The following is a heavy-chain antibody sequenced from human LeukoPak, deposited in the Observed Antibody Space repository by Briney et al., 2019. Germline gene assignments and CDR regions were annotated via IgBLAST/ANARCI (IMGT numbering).Heavy chain of an antibody. CDR1: GFTFSSYS. Sequence: GGSLRLSCAASGFTFSSYSMNWVRQAPGKGLEWVSSISSSSSYIYYAGSVKGRFTISRDNAKKSLYLQMNSLRAEDTAVYYCARSRVRGQNNAFDIWGQGTMVTVSS. J-gene: IGHJ3*02. CDR3: ARSRVRGQNNAFDI. CDR2: ISSSSSYI. V-gene: IGHV3-21*01. D-gene: IGHD3-10*01.